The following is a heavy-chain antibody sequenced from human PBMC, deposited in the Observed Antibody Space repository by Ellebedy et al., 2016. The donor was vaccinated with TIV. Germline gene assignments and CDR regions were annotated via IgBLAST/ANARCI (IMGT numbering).Heavy chain of an antibody. D-gene: IGHD1-26*01. CDR2: ISTCSSYT. J-gene: IGHJ4*02. CDR3: ARVSSGSYKTDFDY. Sequence: GESLKISCVASGFTFSDYYMSWIRQAPGKGLEWVSTISTCSSYTKCADSVKGRFTVSRDDAKNSLYLHMNSLKAEDTAVYYCARVSSGSYKTDFDYWGQGILVTVSS. CDR1: GFTFSDYY. V-gene: IGHV3-11*06.